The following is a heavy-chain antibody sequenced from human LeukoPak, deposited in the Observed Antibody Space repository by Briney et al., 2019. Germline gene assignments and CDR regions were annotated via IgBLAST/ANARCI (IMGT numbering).Heavy chain of an antibody. Sequence: GASVKVSCKASGYTFTSYGISWVRQAPGQGLEWMGWISAYNGNTNYAQKLQGRVTMTTDTSTSTAYMELRSLRSDDTAVYYCAREPYDFWSGYYFLYGMDGWGQGTTVTVSS. CDR1: GYTFTSYG. D-gene: IGHD3-3*01. V-gene: IGHV1-18*01. CDR2: ISAYNGNT. J-gene: IGHJ6*02. CDR3: AREPYDFWSGYYFLYGMDG.